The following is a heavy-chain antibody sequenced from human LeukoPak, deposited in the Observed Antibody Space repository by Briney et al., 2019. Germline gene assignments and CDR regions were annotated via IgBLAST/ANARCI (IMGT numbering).Heavy chain of an antibody. J-gene: IGHJ4*02. CDR2: ISGSGGST. D-gene: IGHD2-2*01. V-gene: IGHV3-23*01. Sequence: GGSLTLSCAASGLTFRIYAMSWVRQATGKGLEWVSAISGSGGSTYYADSVKGRFTISRDNSKNTLYLQMNSLRAEDTAVYYCANHLGGVVVPAATFDYWGQGTLVTVSS. CDR1: GLTFRIYA. CDR3: ANHLGGVVVPAATFDY.